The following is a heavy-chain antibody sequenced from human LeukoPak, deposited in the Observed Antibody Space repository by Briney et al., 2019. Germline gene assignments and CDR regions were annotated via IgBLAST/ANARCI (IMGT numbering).Heavy chain of an antibody. J-gene: IGHJ6*02. CDR2: ISGSGSST. CDR3: ARAMDV. V-gene: IGHV3-23*01. Sequence: GGSLRLSCAASGFTFSSYAMTWVRQAPGKGLEWVSGISGSGSSTYYADSVKGRSTLSRDYPKNTLYLQMNSLRAEDTAVYYCARAMDVWGQGTTVTVSS. CDR1: GFTFSSYA.